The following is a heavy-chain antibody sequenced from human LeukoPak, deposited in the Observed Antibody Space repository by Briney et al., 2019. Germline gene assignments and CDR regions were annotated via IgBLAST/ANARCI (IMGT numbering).Heavy chain of an antibody. CDR2: INPSGGST. V-gene: IGHV1-46*01. Sequence: GASVRVSCKASGYTFTSYYMHWVRQAPGQGLEWMGIINPSGGSTSYAQKFQGRVTMTRDTSTSTVYMELSSLRSEDTAVYYCARKYYYDSSGYYFGWFDPWGQGTLVTVSS. CDR3: ARKYYYDSSGYYFGWFDP. CDR1: GYTFTSYY. J-gene: IGHJ5*02. D-gene: IGHD3-22*01.